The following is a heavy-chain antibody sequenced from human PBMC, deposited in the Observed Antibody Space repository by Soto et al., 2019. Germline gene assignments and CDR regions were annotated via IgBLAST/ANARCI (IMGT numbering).Heavy chain of an antibody. Sequence: GGSLRLSCAASGFTFSSYAMSWVRQAPGKGLEWVSAISGSGGSTYYADSVKGRFTISRDNSKNTLYLQMNSLRAEDTAVYSCPLSGWYEPIQSWGQGTLVTVSS. V-gene: IGHV3-23*01. CDR3: PLSGWYEPIQS. CDR1: GFTFSSYA. D-gene: IGHD6-19*01. J-gene: IGHJ4*02. CDR2: ISGSGGST.